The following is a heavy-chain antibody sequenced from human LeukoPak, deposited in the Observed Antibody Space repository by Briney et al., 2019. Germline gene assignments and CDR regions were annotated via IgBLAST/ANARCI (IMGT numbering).Heavy chain of an antibody. J-gene: IGHJ5*02. CDR1: GGSFSGYY. Sequence: SETLSLTCAVYGGSFSGYYWSWIRQPPGKGLEWIGEINHSGSTNYNPSLKSRVTISVDTSKNQFSLKLSSVTAADTAVCYCARRSYCSSTSCRGWFDPWGQGTLVTVSS. CDR2: INHSGST. CDR3: ARRSYCSSTSCRGWFDP. D-gene: IGHD2-2*01. V-gene: IGHV4-34*01.